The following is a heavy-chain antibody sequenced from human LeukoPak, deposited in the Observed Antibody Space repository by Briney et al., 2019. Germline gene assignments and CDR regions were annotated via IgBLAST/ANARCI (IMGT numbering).Heavy chain of an antibody. D-gene: IGHD3-16*01. J-gene: IGHJ6*03. V-gene: IGHV4-4*07. CDR3: ARETSQKGAHYMDV. CDR2: IYTSGST. Sequence: PSETLSLTCTVSGGSISIYYWSWIRQPAGKGLEWIGRIYTSGSTNYNPSLKSRVTMSVDTSKNQFSLKLSSVTAADTAVYYCARETSQKGAHYMDVWGKGTTVTISS. CDR1: GGSISIYY.